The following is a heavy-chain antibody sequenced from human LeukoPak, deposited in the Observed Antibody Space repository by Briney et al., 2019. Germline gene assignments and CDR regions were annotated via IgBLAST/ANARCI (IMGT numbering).Heavy chain of an antibody. D-gene: IGHD6-19*01. CDR2: ISAYNGNT. J-gene: IGHJ4*02. CDR1: GYTFTSYG. CDR3: ARAAYSSGWGEYFDY. V-gene: IGHV1-18*01. Sequence: GASVKVSCKASGYTFTSYGISWVRQAPGQGLEWMGWISAYNGNTNYAQKLQGRVTMTTDTSTSTAYMELRSLRSDDTAVYYCARAAYSSGWGEYFDYWGQGTLGTVSS.